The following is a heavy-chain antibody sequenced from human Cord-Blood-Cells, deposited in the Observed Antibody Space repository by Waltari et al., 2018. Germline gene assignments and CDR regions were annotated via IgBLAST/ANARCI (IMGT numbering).Heavy chain of an antibody. V-gene: IGHV4-59*01. D-gene: IGHD1-1*01. J-gene: IGHJ4*02. CDR1: GGSISSYY. CDR2: IYYSGST. CDR3: ARYRTGTFDY. Sequence: QVQLQESGPGLVKPSETLSLTCTVSGGSISSYYWSWIRQPPGKGLEWIWYIYYSGSTNYNPSLKSRVTISVDTSKNQFSLKLSSVTAADTAVYYCARYRTGTFDYWGQGTLVTVSS.